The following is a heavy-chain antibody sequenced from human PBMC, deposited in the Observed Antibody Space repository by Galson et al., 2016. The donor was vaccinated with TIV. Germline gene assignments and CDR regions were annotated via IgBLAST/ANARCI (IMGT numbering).Heavy chain of an antibody. CDR3: ARVEYGSNHMHY. D-gene: IGHD2-2*01. V-gene: IGHV1-18*04. Sequence: SVKVSCKASGYPFSGYWISWVRQAPGQGLEWMGWINTVNGNTDYAQKLQGRVTLTTDTSTSTAYMELRSLRSDDTAVYFCARVEYGSNHMHYWGQGTLVTVSS. J-gene: IGHJ4*02. CDR1: GYPFSGYW. CDR2: INTVNGNT.